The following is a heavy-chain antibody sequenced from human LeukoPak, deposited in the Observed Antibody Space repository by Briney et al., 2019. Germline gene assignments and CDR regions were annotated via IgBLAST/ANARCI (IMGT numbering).Heavy chain of an antibody. CDR3: AKAGAVVVVVAKFFDY. Sequence: GGSLRLSCAASGFTFSTYWMSWVRQAPGKGLEWVGNINPDGSETDYVDSVEGRFTFSRDNAKNALYLQMNSLRAEDTAVYYCAKAGAVVVVVAKFFDYWGQGTLVTVSS. CDR2: INPDGSET. V-gene: IGHV3-7*01. D-gene: IGHD2-15*01. J-gene: IGHJ4*02. CDR1: GFTFSTYW.